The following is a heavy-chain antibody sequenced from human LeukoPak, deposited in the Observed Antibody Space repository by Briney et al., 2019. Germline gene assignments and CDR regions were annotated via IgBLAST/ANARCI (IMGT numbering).Heavy chain of an antibody. Sequence: KPSETLSLTCAVYGGSFSGYYWSWIRQPPGKGLEWIGEINHSGSTNYNPSLKSRVTISVDTSKNQFSLKLSSVTAADTAVYYCARVDCGGDCYSDDYWGQGTLVTVSS. CDR2: INHSGST. CDR1: GGSFSGYY. CDR3: ARVDCGGDCYSDDY. V-gene: IGHV4-34*01. D-gene: IGHD2-21*02. J-gene: IGHJ4*02.